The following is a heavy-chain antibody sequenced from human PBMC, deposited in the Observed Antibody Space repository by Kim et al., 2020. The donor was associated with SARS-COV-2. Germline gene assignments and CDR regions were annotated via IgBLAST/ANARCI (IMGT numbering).Heavy chain of an antibody. D-gene: IGHD3-3*01. CDR1: GGSISSYY. J-gene: IGHJ2*01. Sequence: SETLSLTCTVSGGSISSYYWSWIRQPPGKGLEWIGYIYYSGSTNYNPSLKSRVTISVDTSKNQFSLKLSSVTAEDTAVYYCARAHRECLQYTANWYFDLRGRGTLVTVSS. CDR2: IYYSGST. CDR3: ARAHRECLQYTANWYFDL. V-gene: IGHV4-59*01.